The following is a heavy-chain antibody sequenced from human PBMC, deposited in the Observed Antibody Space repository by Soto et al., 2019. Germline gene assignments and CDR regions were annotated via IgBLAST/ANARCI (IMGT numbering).Heavy chain of an antibody. V-gene: IGHV3-43*01. CDR1: GFTFDDYT. CDR3: AKGMNVYDSSGYYFRYYYYYGMDV. CDR2: ISWDGGST. Sequence: PGGSLRLSCAASGFTFDDYTMHWVRQAPGKGLEWVSLISWDGGSTYYADSVKGRFTISRDNSKNSLYLQMNSLRTEDTALYYCAKGMNVYDSSGYYFRYYYYYGMDVWGQGTTVTVSS. J-gene: IGHJ6*02. D-gene: IGHD3-22*01.